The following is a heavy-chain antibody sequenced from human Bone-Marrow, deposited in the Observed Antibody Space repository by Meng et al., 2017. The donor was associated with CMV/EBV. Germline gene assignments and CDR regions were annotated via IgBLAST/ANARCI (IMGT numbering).Heavy chain of an antibody. D-gene: IGHD3-3*01. CDR2: IIPIFGTA. CDR1: GGTFSSYA. V-gene: IGHV1-69*05. J-gene: IGHJ6*02. CDR3: ARGGDFWSGHYYYYYGMDV. Sequence: SVKVSCKASGGTFSSYAISWVRQAPGQGLEWMGGIIPIFGTANYAQKFQGRVTITTDESTSTAYMGLSSLRSEDTAVYYCARGGDFWSGHYYYYYGMDVWGQGTTVTVSS.